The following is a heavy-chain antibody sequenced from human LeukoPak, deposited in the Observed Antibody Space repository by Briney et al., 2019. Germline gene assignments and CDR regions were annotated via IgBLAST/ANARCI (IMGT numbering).Heavy chain of an antibody. V-gene: IGHV1-69*13. CDR1: GGTFSSYA. CDR2: VIPIFGTA. Sequence: SVKVSCKASGGTFSSYAISWVRQAPGQGLEWMGGVIPIFGTANYAQKFQGRVTITADESTSTAYMELSSLRSEDTAVYYCARGATKLGGNYRRLYYGMDVWGQGTTVTVSS. D-gene: IGHD4-23*01. CDR3: ARGATKLGGNYRRLYYGMDV. J-gene: IGHJ6*02.